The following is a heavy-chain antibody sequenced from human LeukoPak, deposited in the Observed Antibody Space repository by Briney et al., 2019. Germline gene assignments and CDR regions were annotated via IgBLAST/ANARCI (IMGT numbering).Heavy chain of an antibody. D-gene: IGHD3-10*01. V-gene: IGHV4-59*01. CDR2: IYYSGST. J-gene: IGHJ6*02. CDR1: GGSISSYY. CDR3: AREGYYGSGTPGRDYGMDV. Sequence: SETLSLTCTVSGGSISSYYWSWIRQPPGKGLEWIGYIYYSGSTNYNPSLKSRVTISVGTSKNQFSLKLSSVTAADTAVYYCAREGYYGSGTPGRDYGMDVWGQGTTVTVSS.